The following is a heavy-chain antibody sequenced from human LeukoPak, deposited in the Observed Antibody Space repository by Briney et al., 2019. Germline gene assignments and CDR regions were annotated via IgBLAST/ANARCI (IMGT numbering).Heavy chain of an antibody. J-gene: IGHJ4*02. Sequence: GGSLRLSCAASGFTFSSYSMNWVHQAPGKGLEWVSYISSSSSTIYYADSVKGRFTISRDNAKNSLYLQMNSLRAEDTAVYYCARVNPYDSSGYYYEKFYFDYWGQGTLVTVSS. CDR3: ARVNPYDSSGYYYEKFYFDY. CDR2: ISSSSSTI. D-gene: IGHD3-22*01. V-gene: IGHV3-48*04. CDR1: GFTFSSYS.